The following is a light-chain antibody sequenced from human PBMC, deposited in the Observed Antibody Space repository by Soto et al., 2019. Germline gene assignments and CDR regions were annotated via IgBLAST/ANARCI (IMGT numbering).Light chain of an antibody. CDR3: QHRSNWPPT. V-gene: IGKV1-39*01. Sequence: DIQMTQSPSSLSASVGDRVTITCRASQSIVTYLNWYLQKPGKAPKLLIYDASNRATGIPARFSGSGSGTDFTLTISSLEPEDFAVYYCQHRSNWPPTFGQGTKVDIK. CDR1: QSIVTY. J-gene: IGKJ1*01. CDR2: DAS.